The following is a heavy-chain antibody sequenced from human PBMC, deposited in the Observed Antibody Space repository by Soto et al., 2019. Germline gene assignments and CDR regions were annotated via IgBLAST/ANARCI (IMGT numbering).Heavy chain of an antibody. D-gene: IGHD6-13*01. CDR3: VKDSLGIAAVYLNGYD. Sequence: GGSLRLSCSASGFTFSSYAMHWVRQAPGKGLEYVSAISSNGGSTYYADSVKGRFTISRDNSKNTLYLQMSSLRAEDTAVYYCVKDSLGIAAVYLNGYDRGKGTLVTVSS. V-gene: IGHV3-64D*06. CDR2: ISSNGGST. J-gene: IGHJ4*02. CDR1: GFTFSSYA.